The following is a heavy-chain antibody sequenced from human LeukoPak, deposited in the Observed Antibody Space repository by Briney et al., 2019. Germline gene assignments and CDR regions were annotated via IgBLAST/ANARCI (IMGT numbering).Heavy chain of an antibody. J-gene: IGHJ5*02. CDR3: ARLVVEGATRNWFDP. Sequence: GESLKISCKGSGYSFTSYWIGWVRQMPGKGLEWMGIIYPGDSDTRYSPSFQGQVTISADKSISTAYLHWSSLKASDTAMYYCARLVVEGATRNWFDPWGQGTLVTVSS. CDR1: GYSFTSYW. CDR2: IYPGDSDT. D-gene: IGHD1-26*01. V-gene: IGHV5-51*01.